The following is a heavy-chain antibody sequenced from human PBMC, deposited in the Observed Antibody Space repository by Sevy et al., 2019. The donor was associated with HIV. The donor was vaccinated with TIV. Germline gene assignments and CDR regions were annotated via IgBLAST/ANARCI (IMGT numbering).Heavy chain of an antibody. Sequence: GGSLRLSCKASGFSFTDFWMQWVRQVPGKGPEWVANINQDGRERYYVDFVKGRFTISGDNAESALYLQMHGLRAEDAATYFCARRYFDLWGQGTVVTVSS. V-gene: IGHV3-7*01. CDR2: INQDGRER. CDR1: GFSFTDFW. J-gene: IGHJ4*02. CDR3: ARRYFDL.